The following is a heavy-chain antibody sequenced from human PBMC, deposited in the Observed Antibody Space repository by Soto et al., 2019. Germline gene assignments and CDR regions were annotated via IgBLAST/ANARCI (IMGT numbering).Heavy chain of an antibody. J-gene: IGHJ4*02. CDR1: GGSVFNGAFY. CDR3: ATGEKDWRDY. V-gene: IGHV4-61*08. D-gene: IGHD1-1*01. CDR2: IHYSGTT. Sequence: QVQLHESGPGLVKVSETLSLNCTISGGSVFNGAFYWSWIRQPPGKGLEWIGYIHYSGTTNYNPSLKSRVAITVDTSKTQFSLTLTSVTAADAAVYYCATGEKDWRDYWGQGTLVTVSS.